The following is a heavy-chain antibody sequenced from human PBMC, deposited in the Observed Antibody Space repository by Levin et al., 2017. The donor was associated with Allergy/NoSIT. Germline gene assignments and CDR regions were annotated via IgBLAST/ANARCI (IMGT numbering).Heavy chain of an antibody. CDR3: ARSGGTDLDWFDP. J-gene: IGHJ5*02. D-gene: IGHD2-15*01. CDR1: GGSISNSGHY. Sequence: SETLSLTCTVSGGSISNSGHYWGWIRQPPGKGLEWIGSIYHSGTTYYNASLKSRVTISVDTSENQFSLKLRSVTAADTAMYYCARSGGTDLDWFDPWGQGTLITVSS. CDR2: IYHSGTT. V-gene: IGHV4-39*01.